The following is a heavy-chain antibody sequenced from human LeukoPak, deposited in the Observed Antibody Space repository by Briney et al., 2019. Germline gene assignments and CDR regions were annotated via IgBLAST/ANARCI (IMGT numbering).Heavy chain of an antibody. CDR3: ARVSNYDFWSGYQNNWFDP. CDR2: IYTSGST. Sequence: SETLSLTCTVSGGSISSYYWSWIRQPAGKGLEWIGRIYTSGSTNYNPSLKSRVTMLVDTSKNQFSLKLSSVTAADTAVYYCARVSNYDFWSGYQNNWFDPWGQGTLVTVSS. V-gene: IGHV4-4*07. J-gene: IGHJ5*02. CDR1: GGSISSYY. D-gene: IGHD3-3*01.